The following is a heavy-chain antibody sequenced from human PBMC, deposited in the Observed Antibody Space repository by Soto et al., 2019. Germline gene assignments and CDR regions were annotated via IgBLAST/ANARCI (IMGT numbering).Heavy chain of an antibody. V-gene: IGHV1-46*01. CDR2: ISPFGGAT. CDR1: GDSVSNDY. CDR3: AKGRGGTTVANCRMDG. D-gene: IGHD4-4*01. Sequence: ASVKVSCKASGDSVSNDYLHWVRQAPGQGFEWLGVISPFGGATAYAQSFKGRVTVTMDKSSTTFYLELSSLRSDDTAVYYCAKGRGGTTVANCRMDGWGKGVTVIVSS. J-gene: IGHJ6*04.